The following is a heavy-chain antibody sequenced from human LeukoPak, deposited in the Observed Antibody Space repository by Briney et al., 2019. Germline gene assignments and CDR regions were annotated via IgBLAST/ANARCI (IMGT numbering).Heavy chain of an antibody. CDR3: ARESADYCSSTSCYLPDI. D-gene: IGHD2-2*01. V-gene: IGHV1-69*05. CDR1: GGTFSSYA. Sequence: GASVKVSCKASGGTFSSYAISWVRQAPGQGLEWMGGIIPIFGTANYAQKFQGRVTITTDESTSTAYMELSSLRSEDTAVYYCARESADYCSSTSCYLPDIWGQGTTVTVSS. J-gene: IGHJ3*02. CDR2: IIPIFGTA.